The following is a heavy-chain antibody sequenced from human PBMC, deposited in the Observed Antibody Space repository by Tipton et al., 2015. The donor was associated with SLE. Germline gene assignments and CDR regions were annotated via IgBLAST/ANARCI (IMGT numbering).Heavy chain of an antibody. CDR3: ARDSFSLRESSARDPGAFDI. Sequence: QLVQSGAEVKKPGASVKVSCKASGYTFTSYGISWVRQAPGQGLEWMGWISAYNGNTNYAQKLQGRVTITADESTSTAYMELSSLTSEDTAVYYCARDSFSLRESSARDPGAFDIWGQGTMVTVSS. D-gene: IGHD3-22*01. CDR1: GYTFTSYG. V-gene: IGHV1-18*04. CDR2: ISAYNGNT. J-gene: IGHJ3*02.